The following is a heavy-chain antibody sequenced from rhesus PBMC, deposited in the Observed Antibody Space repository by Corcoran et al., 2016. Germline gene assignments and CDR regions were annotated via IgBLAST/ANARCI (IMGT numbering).Heavy chain of an antibody. D-gene: IGHD3-3*01. CDR1: GGSISGYYY. J-gene: IGHJ2*01. CDR2: IYGNTAST. Sequence: QVQLHQWGEGLVKPSETLSLTCAVYGGSISGYYYWSWISQPPGKGLEWIGYIYGNTASTNYNPSLKNRVTISKDTSKNQFSLKLNSVTAADTAVYYCARDHNTMFNYWYFDLWGPGTPITISS. CDR3: ARDHNTMFNYWYFDL. V-gene: IGHV4-73*01.